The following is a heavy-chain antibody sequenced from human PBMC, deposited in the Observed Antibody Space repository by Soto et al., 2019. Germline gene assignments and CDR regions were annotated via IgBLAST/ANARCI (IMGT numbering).Heavy chain of an antibody. CDR3: ARHFLLSGDTPGYFDY. Sequence: QVQLQESGPGLVKPSETLSLTCTVSGGSISSYYWSWIRQPPGKGLEWIGYIYYSGSTNYNPSLKRRVTISVDTSKDPFSLKLSSVTAADTAVYYCARHFLLSGDTPGYFDYWGQGTLVTVSS. CDR2: IYYSGST. CDR1: GGSISSYY. D-gene: IGHD2-21*02. V-gene: IGHV4-59*08. J-gene: IGHJ4*02.